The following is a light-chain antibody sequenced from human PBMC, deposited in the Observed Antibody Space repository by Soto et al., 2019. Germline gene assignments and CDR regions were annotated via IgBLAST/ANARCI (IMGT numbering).Light chain of an antibody. J-gene: IGKJ1*01. CDR3: QQYNTDSRT. CDR1: QSIVSW. CDR2: KAS. Sequence: DIQMTQSPSTLSASVGDRATITRRASQSIVSWLAWYQHKRGKAPKLXIYKASSLKSGVPSRFSGSGAGTECTRTISSLQPDDVATDYCQQYNTDSRTFGQGTKVDIK. V-gene: IGKV1-5*03.